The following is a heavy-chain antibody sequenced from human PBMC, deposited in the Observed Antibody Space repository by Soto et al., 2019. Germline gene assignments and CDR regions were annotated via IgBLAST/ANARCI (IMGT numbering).Heavy chain of an antibody. J-gene: IGHJ4*02. Sequence: QVQLVQSGAEVKKPGASVKVSCKASGYTFISYGISWVRQAPGHGLEWMGWISAYNGNTNYAQKLQGRVTMTTDTXTXTXXMELRKRRSDDTAVYCCARGGFCDDGSVSYYNVGALDYCDYWGQGTLVTVSS. D-gene: IGHD3-10*01. CDR1: GYTFISYG. CDR3: ARGGFCDDGSVSYYNVGALDYCDY. CDR2: ISAYNGNT. V-gene: IGHV1-18*01.